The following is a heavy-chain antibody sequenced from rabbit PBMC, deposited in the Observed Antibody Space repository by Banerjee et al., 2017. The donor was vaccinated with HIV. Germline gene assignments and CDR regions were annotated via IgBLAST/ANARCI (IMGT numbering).Heavy chain of an antibody. J-gene: IGHJ4*01. Sequence: QSLEESGGGLVQPEGTLTLTCKASGIDFSSSYYMCWVRQAPGKGLELIACIYTSSGSTWYASWVNGRFTISRSTSLNTVDLKMTSLTAADTATYFCARVDSSGWGDYFNLWGPGTLVTVS. D-gene: IGHD4-1*01. CDR3: ARVDSSGWGDYFNL. V-gene: IGHV1S43*01. CDR2: IYTSSGST. CDR1: GIDFSSSYY.